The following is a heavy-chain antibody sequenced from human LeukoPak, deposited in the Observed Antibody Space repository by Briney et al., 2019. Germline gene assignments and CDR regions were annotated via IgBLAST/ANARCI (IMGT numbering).Heavy chain of an antibody. D-gene: IGHD5-18*01. CDR3: ASVGYSYGTDAFDI. J-gene: IGHJ3*02. Sequence: SETLSLTCTVSGGSISSSSYYWGWIRQPPGKGLEWIGSIYYSGSTYYNPSLKSRVTISVDTSKNQFSLKLSSVTAADTAVYYCASVGYSYGTDAFDIWGQGTMVTVSS. CDR1: GGSISSSSYY. CDR2: IYYSGST. V-gene: IGHV4-39*01.